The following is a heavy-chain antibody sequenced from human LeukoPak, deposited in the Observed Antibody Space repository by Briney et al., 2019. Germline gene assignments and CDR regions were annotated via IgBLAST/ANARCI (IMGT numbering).Heavy chain of an antibody. CDR3: ARHKGTEVAIPPLLDH. J-gene: IGHJ4*02. Sequence: PSETLSLTCTVSGASINNFNYYWGRVPQPPGKGLEGMGGINYSGATYYNASLKSRVTISVDTSENQLSLQVNSVTAADTAVYYCARHKGTEVAIPPLLDHWGQGTLVTVSS. V-gene: IGHV4-39*01. CDR1: GASINNFNYY. CDR2: INYSGAT. D-gene: IGHD2-21*01.